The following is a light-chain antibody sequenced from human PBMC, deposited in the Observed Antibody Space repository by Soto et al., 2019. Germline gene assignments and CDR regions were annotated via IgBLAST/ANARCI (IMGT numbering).Light chain of an antibody. CDR2: GAS. Sequence: IQLTQPPSSLSASVGDRVTITCRESQSTSIYLNWYQLKPGKAPNLLMYGASYLRSGVPTRFSGSGSGTDFTLTISSLQPEDFAIYYCQQTYTTPEITFGQGTRLEIK. CDR1: QSTSIY. V-gene: IGKV1-39*01. CDR3: QQTYTTPEIT. J-gene: IGKJ5*01.